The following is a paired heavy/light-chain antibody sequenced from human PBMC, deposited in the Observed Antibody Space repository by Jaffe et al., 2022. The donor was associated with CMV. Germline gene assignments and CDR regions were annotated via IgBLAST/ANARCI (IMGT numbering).Light chain of an antibody. CDR3: QQRSDWRT. V-gene: IGKV3-11*01. CDR2: DVS. CDR1: QYIGNY. J-gene: IGKJ1*01. Sequence: EIVLTQSPATLSLSPGETATLSCRASQYIGNYLAWYQQKPGQAPRLLIYDVSNRATGIPARFSGSGSETDFTLTISSLEPEDSAVYFCQQRSDWRTFGQGTKVEMK.
Heavy chain of an antibody. D-gene: IGHD3-10*01. CDR3: AKDYMVRGLNRGFDP. CDR2: VYGSGST. Sequence: QVQLQESGPGLVKPSETLSLTCTVSGESISPHYWSWLRQSPGKGLEWIGYVYGSGSTDYKSSLKSRVTISLDTSKNQFSLKLTSVTAADTAIYYCAKDYMVRGLNRGFDPWGQGTLVTVSS. V-gene: IGHV4-59*11. CDR1: GESISPHY. J-gene: IGHJ5*02.